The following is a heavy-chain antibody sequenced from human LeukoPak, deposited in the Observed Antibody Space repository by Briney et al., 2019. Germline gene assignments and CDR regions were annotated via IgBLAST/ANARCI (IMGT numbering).Heavy chain of an antibody. J-gene: IGHJ6*03. D-gene: IGHD3-10*01. CDR3: TRAGGLVRGVHYYYYMDV. Sequence: GGSLRLSCAASGFTFSTYGMHWVRQAPGKGLEWVAFIRYDGSDKYYADSVKGRFTVSRDNSKNTLSLQMNSLRPEDTAVYYCTRAGGLVRGVHYYYYMDVWGKGTTVTISS. CDR1: GFTFSTYG. CDR2: IRYDGSDK. V-gene: IGHV3-30*02.